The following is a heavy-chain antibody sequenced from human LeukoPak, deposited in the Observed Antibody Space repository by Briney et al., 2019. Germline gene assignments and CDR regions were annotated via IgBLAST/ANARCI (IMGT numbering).Heavy chain of an antibody. CDR3: ARDPSIDGSGWYGY. CDR2: IWYDGSNK. CDR1: GLTFISSG. V-gene: IGHV3-33*01. D-gene: IGHD6-19*01. Sequence: RGSLRLSCSMYGLTFISSGMPSVRQAPGKGLGLVEAIWYDGSNKDYADSVKGLFTISRDNSKNSLYLHMNSLRAEDTAVYYCARDPSIDGSGWYGYWGQGTLVTVSS. J-gene: IGHJ4*02.